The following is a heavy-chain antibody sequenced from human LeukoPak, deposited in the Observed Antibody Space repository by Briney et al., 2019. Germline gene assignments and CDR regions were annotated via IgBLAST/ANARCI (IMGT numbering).Heavy chain of an antibody. CDR2: IKQDGSEK. CDR1: GFTFSSYW. Sequence: GGSLRLSCAASGFTFSSYWMSWVRQAPGKGLEWVANIKQDGSEKYYVDSVKGRFTISRDNAKNSLYLQVNSLRAEDTAVYYCARDPAGTMIVLAGTNPYYFDYWGQGTLVTVSS. V-gene: IGHV3-7*01. D-gene: IGHD3-22*01. J-gene: IGHJ4*02. CDR3: ARDPAGTMIVLAGTNPYYFDY.